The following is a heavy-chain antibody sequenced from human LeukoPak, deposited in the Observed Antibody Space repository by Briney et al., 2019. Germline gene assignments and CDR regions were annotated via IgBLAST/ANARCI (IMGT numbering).Heavy chain of an antibody. CDR3: ARGRGHSSGWYGGGDYFDY. CDR1: GGSFSGYY. CDR2: INHSGST. V-gene: IGHV4-34*01. D-gene: IGHD6-19*01. J-gene: IGHJ4*02. Sequence: SETLSLTCAVYGGSFSGYYWSWIRQPPGKGLEWIGEINHSGSTNYNPSLKSRVTISVDTSKNQFSLKLSSVTAADTAVYYCARGRGHSSGWYGGGDYFDYWGQGTLVTVSS.